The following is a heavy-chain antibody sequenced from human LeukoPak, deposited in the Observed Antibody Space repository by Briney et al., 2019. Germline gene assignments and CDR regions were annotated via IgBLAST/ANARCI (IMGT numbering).Heavy chain of an antibody. CDR2: ISSSSSYI. CDR3: ARDLLVVPAAILGY. V-gene: IGHV3-21*01. D-gene: IGHD2-2*02. J-gene: IGHJ4*02. Sequence: GGSLRLSXAASGFTFSSYSMNWVRQAPGKGLEWLSSISSSSSYIYYADSVKGRFTISRDNAKNSLYLQMNSLRAEDTAVYYCARDLLVVPAAILGYWGQGTLVTVSS. CDR1: GFTFSSYS.